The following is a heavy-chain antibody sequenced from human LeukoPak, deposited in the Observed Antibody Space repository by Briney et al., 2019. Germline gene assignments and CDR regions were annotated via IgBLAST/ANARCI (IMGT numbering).Heavy chain of an antibody. CDR2: INPSGGST. CDR1: GYTFTSYY. CDR3: ARVRHYDSSGYYYFDY. Sequence: ASVKVSCKASGYTFTSYYMHWVRQAPGQGLEWMGIINPSGGSTSYAQKFQGRVTMTRDTSTSTVYMELSSLRSEDTAVYYCARVRHYDSSGYYYFDYWGQGTLVTVSS. V-gene: IGHV1-46*01. J-gene: IGHJ4*02. D-gene: IGHD3-22*01.